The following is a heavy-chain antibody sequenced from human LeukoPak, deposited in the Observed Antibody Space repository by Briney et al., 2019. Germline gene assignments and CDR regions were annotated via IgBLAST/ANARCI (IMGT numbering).Heavy chain of an antibody. Sequence: GGSLRLSCAASGFNFSNYGIHWVRQAPGKGLEWVAVIWYDGSYKFYADSEKGRFTISRDNSKNTVDLQMSSLRDGDTAVYYCARGRVVVVAPIDYWGQGTLVAVSS. CDR2: IWYDGSYK. J-gene: IGHJ4*02. V-gene: IGHV3-33*01. D-gene: IGHD2-15*01. CDR3: ARGRVVVVAPIDY. CDR1: GFNFSNYG.